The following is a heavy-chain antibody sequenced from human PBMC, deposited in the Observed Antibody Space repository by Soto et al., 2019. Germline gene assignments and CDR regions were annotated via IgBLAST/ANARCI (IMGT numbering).Heavy chain of an antibody. J-gene: IGHJ6*03. CDR2: VYYSGNT. D-gene: IGHD6-13*01. V-gene: IGHV4-59*01. CDR1: GGSISPYY. CDR3: ARKGAAASYAHCYMDA. Sequence: PSETLSLTCTVSGGSISPYYWSWIRQPPGKGLEWIGYVYYSGNTNYNPSLESRVTISVDTSRNRFSLNLTSATAADTAVYYCARKGAAASYAHCYMDAWGRETAATPS.